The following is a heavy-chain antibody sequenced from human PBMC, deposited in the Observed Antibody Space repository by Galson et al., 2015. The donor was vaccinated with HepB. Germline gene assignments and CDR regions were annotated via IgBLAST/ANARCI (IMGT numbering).Heavy chain of an antibody. CDR3: ARSIYCSGGSCYGGPYGMDV. CDR1: GGTFSSYT. D-gene: IGHD2-15*01. Sequence: SVKVSCKASGGTFSSYTISWVRQAPGQGLEWMGRIIPILGIANYAQKFQGRVTITADKSTSTAYMELSSLRSEDTAVYYCARSIYCSGGSCYGGPYGMDVWGQGT. J-gene: IGHJ6*02. V-gene: IGHV1-69*02. CDR2: IIPILGIA.